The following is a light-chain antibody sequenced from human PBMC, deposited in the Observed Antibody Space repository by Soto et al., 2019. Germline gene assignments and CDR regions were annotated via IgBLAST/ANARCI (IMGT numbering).Light chain of an antibody. V-gene: IGKV3-11*01. J-gene: IGKJ5*01. Sequence: EIVLTQSPDTLSLSPGERATLSCRASQSIRTERLAWYQQRPGQAPTLVIYQTSLRAAGIPARFSGSGSGTDFTLTISSLEPEDSAVYYCQQRNVWPPVTFGQGTRLEI. CDR1: QSIRTER. CDR2: QTS. CDR3: QQRNVWPPVT.